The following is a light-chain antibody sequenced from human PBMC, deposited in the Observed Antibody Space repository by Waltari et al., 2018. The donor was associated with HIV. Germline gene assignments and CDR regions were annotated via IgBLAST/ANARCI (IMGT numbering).Light chain of an antibody. CDR2: GAS. CDR3: QQRADWPT. J-gene: IGKJ2*01. V-gene: IGKV3-11*01. Sequence: EIVLTQSPATLSLSPGETATLSCRASQSVTEYLAWFQQNPGQPPSLLIYGASKRATGVPDRFSGSGSGTDFTHTITGLQPEDSAVYYCQQRADWPTFGHGTKLEIK. CDR1: QSVTEY.